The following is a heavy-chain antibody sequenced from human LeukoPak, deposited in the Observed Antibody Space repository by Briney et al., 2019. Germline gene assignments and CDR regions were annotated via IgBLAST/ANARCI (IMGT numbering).Heavy chain of an antibody. J-gene: IGHJ4*02. D-gene: IGHD1-1*01. CDR1: GFTFTSFG. CDR3: AKGLERESRLDS. CDR2: IRNRDGMT. Sequence: PGGTLRLSCAASGFTFTSFGMSWVRQAPGKGLEWVSGIRNRDGMTYYADSVRGRFTISTDNSKNILYLQMNSLSTEDTALYYCAKGLERESRLDSWGQGTLVTVSS. V-gene: IGHV3-23*01.